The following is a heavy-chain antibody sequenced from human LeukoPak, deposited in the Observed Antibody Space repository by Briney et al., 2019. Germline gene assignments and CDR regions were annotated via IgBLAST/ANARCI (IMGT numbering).Heavy chain of an antibody. D-gene: IGHD3-3*01. J-gene: IGHJ4*02. CDR3: ASRWILDY. Sequence: GGSLRLSCAASGFTLSNYALYWVRQAPGKGLECVSGISSDGERAFYADGVKGRFTISRDNAKNSLYLQMNSLRAEDTAVYYCASRWILDYWGQGSLVTVYS. V-gene: IGHV3-64*02. CDR2: ISSDGERA. CDR1: GFTLSNYA.